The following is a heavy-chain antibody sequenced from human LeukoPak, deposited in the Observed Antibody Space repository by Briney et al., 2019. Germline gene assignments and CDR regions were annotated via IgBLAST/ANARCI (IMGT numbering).Heavy chain of an antibody. V-gene: IGHV3-23*01. CDR2: ISGSGGST. CDR3: AKRLAAAGSYYQYYYMDV. Sequence: GGSLRLSCAASGFTFSSYAMSWVRQAPGKGLEWVSGISGSGGSTYYADSVKGRFTISRDNSKNTLYLQMNSLRAEDTAVYYCAKRLAAAGSYYQYYYMDVWGKGTTVTISS. J-gene: IGHJ6*03. CDR1: GFTFSSYA. D-gene: IGHD6-13*01.